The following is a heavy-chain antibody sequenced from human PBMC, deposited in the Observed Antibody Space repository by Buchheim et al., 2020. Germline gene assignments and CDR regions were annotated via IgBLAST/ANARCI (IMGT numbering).Heavy chain of an antibody. V-gene: IGHV3-7*01. D-gene: IGHD6-6*01. CDR3: ARDHVAPRLYFDC. Sequence: EVQLVESGGDLVQPGGSLRLSCAASGFSFSSHWMSWVRQAPGKGLEWVANINQDGSEKYYLDSVKGRFTISRDNAKNSLYLQMNSLRAEDAAVYYCARDHVAPRLYFDCWGQGTL. CDR1: GFSFSSHW. J-gene: IGHJ4*02. CDR2: INQDGSEK.